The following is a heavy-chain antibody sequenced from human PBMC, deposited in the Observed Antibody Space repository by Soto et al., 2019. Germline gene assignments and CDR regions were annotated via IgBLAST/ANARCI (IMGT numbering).Heavy chain of an antibody. CDR3: ARDSCSGGSCYWDY. J-gene: IGHJ4*02. Sequence: QVQLVQSGAEVKKPGSSVKVSCKASGGTFSSYTISWVRQAPGQGLEWMGRIIPILGIANYAQKFQGRVTITADKSTSTAYMELSSLRSEDTAVYYCARDSCSGGSCYWDYWGQGTLVTVSS. CDR1: GGTFSSYT. V-gene: IGHV1-69*08. D-gene: IGHD2-15*01. CDR2: IIPILGIA.